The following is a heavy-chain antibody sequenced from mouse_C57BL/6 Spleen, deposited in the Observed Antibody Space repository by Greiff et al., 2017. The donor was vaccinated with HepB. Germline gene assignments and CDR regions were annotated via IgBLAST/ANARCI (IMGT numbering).Heavy chain of an antibody. Sequence: EVQVVESGGGLVKPGGSLKLSCAASGFTFSDYGMHWVRQAPEKGLEWVAYISSGSSTIYYADTVKGRCTISRDNAKNTLFLQMTSLRSEDTAMYYCARKDIYYDYNWYFDVWGTGTTVTVSS. CDR3: ARKDIYYDYNWYFDV. V-gene: IGHV5-17*01. J-gene: IGHJ1*03. CDR2: ISSGSSTI. CDR1: GFTFSDYG. D-gene: IGHD2-4*01.